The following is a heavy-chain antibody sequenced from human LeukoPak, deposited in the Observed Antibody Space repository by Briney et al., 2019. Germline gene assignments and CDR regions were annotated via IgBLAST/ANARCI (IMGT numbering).Heavy chain of an antibody. Sequence: GSLRLSCAASGFTFSSYWMHWVRQAPGKGLVWVSRMYSDGSSTNYADSVKGRFTISRDNAKNTLYLQMNSLRAEDTAVYYCARDRSGWYRNAFDIWGQGTMVTVSS. J-gene: IGHJ3*02. CDR3: ARDRSGWYRNAFDI. CDR1: GFTFSSYW. V-gene: IGHV3-74*01. D-gene: IGHD6-19*01. CDR2: MYSDGSST.